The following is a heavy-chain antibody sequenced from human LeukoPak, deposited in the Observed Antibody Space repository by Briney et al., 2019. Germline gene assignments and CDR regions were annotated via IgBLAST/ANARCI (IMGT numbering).Heavy chain of an antibody. J-gene: IGHJ4*02. CDR2: IRYDGSNE. V-gene: IGHV3-30*02. Sequence: GGSLRLSCAASGFTFSSYGMHWARQAPGRGLEGVAFIRYDGSNEYYADSVKGRLTISRDNSKNTLYLQMNSLRVEDTAVYFCVTDWYTSSPDASMVGPLWGQGTLVTVSS. CDR3: VTDWYTSSPDASMVGPL. D-gene: IGHD6-13*01. CDR1: GFTFSSYG.